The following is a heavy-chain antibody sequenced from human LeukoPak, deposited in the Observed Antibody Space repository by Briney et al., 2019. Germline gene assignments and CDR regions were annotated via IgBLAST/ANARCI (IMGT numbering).Heavy chain of an antibody. Sequence: ASVKVSCKTSGYTFTSYGVSWVRQAPGQGLEWMGIINPSGGSTSYAQKFQGRVTMTEDTSTDTAYMELSSLRSEDTAVYYCATAPSGSAAFDIWGQGTMVTVSS. CDR1: GYTFTSYG. D-gene: IGHD1-26*01. CDR2: INPSGGST. CDR3: ATAPSGSAAFDI. J-gene: IGHJ3*02. V-gene: IGHV1-46*01.